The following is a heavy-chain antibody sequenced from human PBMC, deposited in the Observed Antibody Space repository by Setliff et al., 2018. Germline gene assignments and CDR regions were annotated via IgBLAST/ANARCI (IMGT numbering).Heavy chain of an antibody. CDR3: LKGGWGATFHS. Sequence: PGGSLRLSCAASGFISSDHYMDWVRQAPGKGLEWVGRSRNRANSYTTGYAASVKGRFTISRDNSENTLYLQMNSLRAEDTAIYYCLKGGWGATFHSWGQGTLVTVSS. CDR2: SRNRANSYTT. V-gene: IGHV3-72*01. J-gene: IGHJ5*01. CDR1: GFISSDHY. D-gene: IGHD1-26*01.